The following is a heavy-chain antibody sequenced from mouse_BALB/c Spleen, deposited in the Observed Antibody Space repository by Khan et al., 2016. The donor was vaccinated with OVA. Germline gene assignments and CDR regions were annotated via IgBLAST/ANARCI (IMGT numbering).Heavy chain of an antibody. CDR3: AKIFYGNSYAMDY. CDR2: IYPGSGSI. CDR1: GYTFTDYV. V-gene: IGHV1-77*01. D-gene: IGHD2-1*01. Sequence: QVQLQQPGPELVKPGASVKMSCKASGYTFTDYVISWVRQRTGQGLEWIGEIYPGSGSIYYNEKFKGKATLTADTSSNTAYLHLSSLTSEDSAVLFCAKIFYGNSYAMDYWGQGTSVTVSS. J-gene: IGHJ4*01.